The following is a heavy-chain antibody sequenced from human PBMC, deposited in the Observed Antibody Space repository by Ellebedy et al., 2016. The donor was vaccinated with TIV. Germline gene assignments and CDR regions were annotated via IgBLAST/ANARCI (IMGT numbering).Heavy chain of an antibody. Sequence: GGSLRLSXAASGFTFSSYWMHWVRQAPGKGLVWVSRINSDGSSTSYADSVKGRFTISRDNAKNTLNLQMNSLRAEDTAVYYCARGGGGELPDYWGQGTLVTVSS. CDR3: ARGGGGELPDY. CDR1: GFTFSSYW. V-gene: IGHV3-74*01. J-gene: IGHJ4*02. D-gene: IGHD1-26*01. CDR2: INSDGSST.